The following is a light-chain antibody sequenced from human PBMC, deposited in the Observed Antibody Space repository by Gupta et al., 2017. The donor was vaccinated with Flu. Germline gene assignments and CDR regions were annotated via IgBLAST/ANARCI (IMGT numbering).Light chain of an antibody. Sequence: EIVIMHCQAILSVSQGERATLSCSASQSVSSNLACYKQKQCQAPMLLICGASTRYTGITAMFSGSGCGKQFTLTSSSRQKEDFAGYFSQQNNNWDPGAFGQGTKVEIK. V-gene: IGKV3-15*01. J-gene: IGKJ1*01. CDR2: GAS. CDR1: QSVSSN. CDR3: QQNNNWDPGA.